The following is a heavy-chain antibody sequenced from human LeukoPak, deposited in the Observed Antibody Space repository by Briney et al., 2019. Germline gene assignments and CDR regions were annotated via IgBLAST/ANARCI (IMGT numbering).Heavy chain of an antibody. CDR1: GGSISSYY. D-gene: IGHD4-17*01. V-gene: IGHV4-59*01. CDR3: ARRELCGDYRN. Sequence: SETLSLTCTVSGGSISSYYWSWIRQPPGKGLEWIGYIYYSGSTNYIPSLKSRVTISVDTSKNQFSLKLSSVTAADTAVYYCARRELCGDYRNWGQGTLVTVSS. CDR2: IYYSGST. J-gene: IGHJ4*02.